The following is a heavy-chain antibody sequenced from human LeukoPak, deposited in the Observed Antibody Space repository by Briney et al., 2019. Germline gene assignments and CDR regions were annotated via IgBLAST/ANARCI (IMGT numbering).Heavy chain of an antibody. J-gene: IGHJ4*02. D-gene: IGHD2-21*02. CDR3: ARDHVVVTATLDY. CDR2: IWYDGSNK. Sequence: GGSLRLSCAASGFTFSSYGMDWVRQAPGKGLEWVAVIWYDGSNKYYADSVKGRFAISRDNSKNTLYLQMNSLRAEDTAVYYCARDHVVVTATLDYWGQGTLVTVSS. CDR1: GFTFSSYG. V-gene: IGHV3-33*01.